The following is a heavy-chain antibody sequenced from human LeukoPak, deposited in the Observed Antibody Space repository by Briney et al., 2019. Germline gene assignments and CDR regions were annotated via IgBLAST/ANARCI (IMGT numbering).Heavy chain of an antibody. CDR1: GYSIISDYF. CDR3: ARVVASTSIDS. Sequence: SETLSLTCIVSGYSIISDYFWGWVRQPPGKGPEWIGSIFHSGDVYYNPPLKSRVTLSVDPSKNRFSLKLTSVTAADTAIYYCARVVASTSIDSWGQGTLVTVSS. V-gene: IGHV4-38-2*02. CDR2: IFHSGDV. D-gene: IGHD2-15*01. J-gene: IGHJ4*02.